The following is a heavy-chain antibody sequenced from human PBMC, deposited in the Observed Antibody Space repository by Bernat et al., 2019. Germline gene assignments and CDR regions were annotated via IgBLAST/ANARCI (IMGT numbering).Heavy chain of an antibody. J-gene: IGHJ6*02. V-gene: IGHV1-69*01. Sequence: QVQLVQSGAEVKKPGSSVKVSCKASGGTFSSYAISWVRQAPGQGLDWMGGIIPIFGTANYAQKFQGRVTITADESTSTAYMELSSLRSEDTAVYYCARVRVNYYGSGSPPYYYYGMDVWGQGTTVTVSS. CDR3: ARVRVNYYGSGSPPYYYYGMDV. CDR1: GGTFSSYA. D-gene: IGHD3-10*01. CDR2: IIPIFGTA.